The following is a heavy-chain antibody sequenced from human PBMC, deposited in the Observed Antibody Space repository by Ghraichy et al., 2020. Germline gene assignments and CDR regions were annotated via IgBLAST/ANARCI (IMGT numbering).Heavy chain of an antibody. V-gene: IGHV3-23*01. D-gene: IGHD6-19*01. CDR3: AKLSGWYKGFPLGFFDY. CDR2: ISGSGGST. J-gene: IGHJ4*02. CDR1: GFTXXSYA. Sequence: GGSLRLSCAASGFTXXSYAMSWGRXAPGKGLXWVSAISGSGGSTYYADSVKGRFTISRDNSKNTLYLQMNSLKAEDTAVYYXAKLSGWYKGFPLGFFDYWGQGXLXTVSS.